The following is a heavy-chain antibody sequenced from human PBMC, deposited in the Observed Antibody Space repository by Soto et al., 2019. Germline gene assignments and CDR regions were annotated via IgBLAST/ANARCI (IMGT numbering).Heavy chain of an antibody. CDR3: ARGGTYDFWSGYYGAYGMDV. V-gene: IGHV4-34*01. Sequence: QVQLQQWGAGLLKPSETLSLTCAVYGGSFSGYYWSWIRQPPGKGLEWIGEINHSGSTNYNPSLKSRVTISVDTSKNQFSLKLSSVTAADTAVYYCARGGTYDFWSGYYGAYGMDVWGQGTTFTVSS. CDR2: INHSGST. D-gene: IGHD3-3*01. J-gene: IGHJ6*02. CDR1: GGSFSGYY.